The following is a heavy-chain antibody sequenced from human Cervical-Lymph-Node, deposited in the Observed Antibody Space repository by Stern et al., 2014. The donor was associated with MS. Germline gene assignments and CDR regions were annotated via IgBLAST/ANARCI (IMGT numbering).Heavy chain of an antibody. V-gene: IGHV4-39*01. Sequence: QVQLQESGPGLVKPSETLSLTCTVSGGSISRSTYYWGWIRQPPGKGLEWIGNIYYSGTTYYDPSLKSRVTLSVHAGTNQFSLKLNSVTAADTAVYYCARLTGIIDSWGQGTLVAVSS. J-gene: IGHJ4*02. CDR3: ARLTGIIDS. D-gene: IGHD5-24*01. CDR2: IYYSGTT. CDR1: GGSISRSTYY.